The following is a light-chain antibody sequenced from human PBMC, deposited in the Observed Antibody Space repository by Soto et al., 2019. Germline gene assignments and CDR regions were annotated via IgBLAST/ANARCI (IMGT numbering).Light chain of an antibody. CDR2: EVN. CDR3: ASFRSGTILV. J-gene: IGLJ1*01. V-gene: IGLV2-14*01. Sequence: QSVLTQPASVSVSPGHSVTISCTGPRSDIGDSNFISWCQQSPGKAPRLLIYEVNNRPSGVSRRFSGSKAGNTASLTISGLLEDDEADYFCASFRSGTILVFGSGTKVTVL. CDR1: RSDIGDSNF.